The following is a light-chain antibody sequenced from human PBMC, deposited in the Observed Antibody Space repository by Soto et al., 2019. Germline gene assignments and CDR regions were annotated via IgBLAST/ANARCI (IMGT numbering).Light chain of an antibody. V-gene: IGKV3-15*01. CDR3: QQYNNWPRRT. Sequence: EIVMTQSPATLSVSPGERATLSCRASQSVSSNLAWYQQKPGKAPRLLIYGASTRATGITARFSGSGSGTEFTLTISSLQSEDFAVYYCQQYNNWPRRTFGQGTKVEIK. J-gene: IGKJ1*01. CDR1: QSVSSN. CDR2: GAS.